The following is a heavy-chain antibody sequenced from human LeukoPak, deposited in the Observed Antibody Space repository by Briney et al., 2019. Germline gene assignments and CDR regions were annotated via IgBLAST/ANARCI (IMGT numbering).Heavy chain of an antibody. CDR1: GFTFSNFG. Sequence: WGSLRLSCAASGFTFSNFGMHWVRQAPGKGLQWVAFIGFDGSSKYFIDSVKGRFTISRDKSRDTLFLQMSRLRTDDTAIYFCAKDSGDYTWSDEGYWFDLWGQGALVTVSS. CDR2: IGFDGSSK. D-gene: IGHD1-1*01. V-gene: IGHV3-30*02. CDR3: AKDSGDYTWSDEGYWFDL. J-gene: IGHJ5*02.